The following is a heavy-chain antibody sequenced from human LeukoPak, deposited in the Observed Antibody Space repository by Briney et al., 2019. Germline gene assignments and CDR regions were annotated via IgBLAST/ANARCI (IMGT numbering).Heavy chain of an antibody. CDR3: ARDRVQIRIVGSRDAFDI. D-gene: IGHD1-26*01. J-gene: IGHJ3*02. CDR2: IWYDGSNI. Sequence: GGSLRLSCAASGFTFSAYGMHWVRHAPGKGLEWVAVIWYDGSNIYYADSVKGRFTISRDNSKNTLYLQMNSLRAEDTAVYYCARDRVQIRIVGSRDAFDIWGQGTMVTVSS. CDR1: GFTFSAYG. V-gene: IGHV3-33*01.